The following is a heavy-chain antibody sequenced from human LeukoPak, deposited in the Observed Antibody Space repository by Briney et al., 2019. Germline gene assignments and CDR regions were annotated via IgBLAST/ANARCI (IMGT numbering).Heavy chain of an antibody. CDR3: ARVRNSKWKYYFDY. D-gene: IGHD1-1*01. V-gene: IGHV4-39*07. Sequence: SETLSLTCTVSGGSISSSSYYWGWIRQPPGKGLEWIGEINHSGSTNYNPSLKSRVTISVDTSKNQFSLKLSSVTAADTAVYYCARVRNSKWKYYFDYWGQGTLVTVSS. CDR1: GGSISSSSYY. J-gene: IGHJ4*02. CDR2: INHSGST.